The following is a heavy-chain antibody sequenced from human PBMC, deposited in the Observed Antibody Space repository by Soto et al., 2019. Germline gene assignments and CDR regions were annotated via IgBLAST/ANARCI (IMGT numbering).Heavy chain of an antibody. CDR2: IYHSGST. CDR3: ARDRGYGDYPFYYGMDV. Sequence: SETLSLTCAVSGGSISSGGYSWSWIRQPPGKGLEWIGYIYHSGSTYYNPSLKSRVTISVDRSKNQFSLKLSSVTAADTAVYYCARDRGYGDYPFYYGMDVWGQGTTVT. CDR1: GGSISSGGYS. V-gene: IGHV4-30-2*01. D-gene: IGHD4-17*01. J-gene: IGHJ6*02.